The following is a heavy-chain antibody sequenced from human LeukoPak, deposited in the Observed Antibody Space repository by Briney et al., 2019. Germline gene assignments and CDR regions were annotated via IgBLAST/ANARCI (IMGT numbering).Heavy chain of an antibody. J-gene: IGHJ6*03. V-gene: IGHV4-34*01. CDR1: GGSFSGYY. D-gene: IGHD5-24*01. CDR2: INHSGST. CDR3: AGGLQLLLYYYMDV. Sequence: PSETLSLTCAVYGGSFSGYYWSWIRQPPGKGLGLIGEINHSGSTNYNPSLKSRVTISVDTSKNQFSLKLSSVTAADTAVYYCAGGLQLLLYYYMDVWGKGATVTVSS.